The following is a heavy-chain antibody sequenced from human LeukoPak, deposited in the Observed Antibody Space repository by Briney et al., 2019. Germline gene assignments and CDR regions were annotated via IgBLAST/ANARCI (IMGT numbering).Heavy chain of an antibody. D-gene: IGHD3-10*01. J-gene: IGHJ4*02. CDR2: INHSGST. CDR3: ARLHRSMVRGSLLGPHDY. V-gene: IGHV4-34*01. CDR1: GGSFSGYY. Sequence: SETLSLTCAVYGGSFSGYYWSWIRQPPGKVLEWIGEINHSGSTNYNPSLKSRVTISVDTSKNQFSLKLSSVTAADTALYYCARLHRSMVRGSLLGPHDYWGQGTLVTVSS.